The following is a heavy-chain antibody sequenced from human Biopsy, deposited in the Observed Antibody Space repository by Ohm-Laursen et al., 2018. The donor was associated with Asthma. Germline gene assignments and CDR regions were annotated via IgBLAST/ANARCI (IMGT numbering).Heavy chain of an antibody. D-gene: IGHD6-13*01. CDR3: ARGQKSAGDRWFDP. Sequence: GASVKVSCKPSGYTVTRYAINWVRQAPGQGLEWLGRINPNSGGTNFAQKFQGRVTMTRDTSISTAYMELSRLRSDDTAVYYCARGQKSAGDRWFDPWGQGTLVTVSS. CDR1: GYTVTRYA. J-gene: IGHJ5*02. CDR2: INPNSGGT. V-gene: IGHV1-2*06.